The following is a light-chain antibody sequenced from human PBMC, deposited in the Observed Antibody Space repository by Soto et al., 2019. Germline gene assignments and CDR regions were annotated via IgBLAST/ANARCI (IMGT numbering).Light chain of an antibody. CDR2: GAS. CDR1: QSLSSDS. CDR3: HQYGSSPLT. Sequence: ENVLTQFAGTLSLSPGDRATLSCRASQSLSSDSLAWYQQKPGQAPRLLIYGASSRANGIPDRFSGSGSGTDFTLTISRLEPEDFAVYYCHQYGSSPLTFGGGTKVDIK. J-gene: IGKJ4*01. V-gene: IGKV3-20*01.